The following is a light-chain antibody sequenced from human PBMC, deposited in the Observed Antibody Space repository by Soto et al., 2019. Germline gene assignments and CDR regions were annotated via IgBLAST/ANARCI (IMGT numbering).Light chain of an antibody. V-gene: IGKV3-20*01. CDR2: GAS. J-gene: IGKJ4*01. Sequence: EIVLTQSPGTLSLSPVERATLSCRASQSVSSNYLAWYQQKPGQAPRLLIYGASSRATGIPDRFTGSGSGTDFALTISRLEPEDFAVYFCQQYDTSPLTFGGGTKVDI. CDR3: QQYDTSPLT. CDR1: QSVSSNY.